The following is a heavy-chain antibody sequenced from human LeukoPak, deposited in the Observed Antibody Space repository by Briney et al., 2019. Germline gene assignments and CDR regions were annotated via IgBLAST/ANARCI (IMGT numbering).Heavy chain of an antibody. CDR1: GGSISSYY. Sequence: TASETLSLTCTVSGGSISSYYWSWIRQPPGKGLEWVGYIYYSGCTNYNPSLKSRVTISVDTSKNQFSLKLSSVTAADTAVYYCARSRAADGSYFDYWGQGTLVTVSS. D-gene: IGHD3-10*01. CDR2: IYYSGCT. CDR3: ARSRAADGSYFDY. J-gene: IGHJ4*02. V-gene: IGHV4-59*01.